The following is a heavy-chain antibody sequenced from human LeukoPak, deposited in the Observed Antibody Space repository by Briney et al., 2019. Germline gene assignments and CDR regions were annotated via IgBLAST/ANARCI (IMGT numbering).Heavy chain of an antibody. CDR2: ISGSGGST. CDR1: GFIFSSYA. V-gene: IGHV3-23*01. CDR3: AREPKAHYDILTGYYNPPYYFDY. J-gene: IGHJ4*02. Sequence: GGSLRLSCAASGFIFSSYAMSWVRQAPGKGLEWVSTISGSGGSTYYADSVKGRFTISRDNAKNSLYLQMNSLRAEDTAVYYCAREPKAHYDILTGYYNPPYYFDYWGQGTLVTVSS. D-gene: IGHD3-9*01.